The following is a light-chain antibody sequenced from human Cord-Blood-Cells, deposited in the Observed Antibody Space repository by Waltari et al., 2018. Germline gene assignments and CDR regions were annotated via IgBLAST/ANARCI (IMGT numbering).Light chain of an antibody. CDR1: SSNIGTNY. Sequence: QTVLTQPPSVSAAPGQKVTISCSGSSSNIGTNYLSWYQQPPGTAPKLLIYENNKRPSWIPDRFSGSKSGTSATLGITGLQTGDEADYYCGTWDSSLSAYVVFGGGTKLTVL. CDR2: ENN. V-gene: IGLV1-51*02. CDR3: GTWDSSLSAYVV. J-gene: IGLJ2*01.